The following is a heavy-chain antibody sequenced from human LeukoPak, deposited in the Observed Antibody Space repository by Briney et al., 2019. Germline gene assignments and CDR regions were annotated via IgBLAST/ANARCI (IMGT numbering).Heavy chain of an antibody. D-gene: IGHD6-19*01. Sequence: GGSLRLSCAASGFTFSSYAMSWVRQAPGKGLEWVSAISGSGGSTYYADSVKGRFTISRDNSKNTLYLQMNSLRAEDTAVYYCAKDRFSSGWPAPLDYWGQGTLVTVSS. J-gene: IGHJ4*02. CDR3: AKDRFSSGWPAPLDY. CDR1: GFTFSSYA. CDR2: ISGSGGST. V-gene: IGHV3-23*01.